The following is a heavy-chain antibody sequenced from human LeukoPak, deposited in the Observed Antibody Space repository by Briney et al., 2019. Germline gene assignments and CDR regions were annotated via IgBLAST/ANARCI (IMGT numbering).Heavy chain of an antibody. CDR2: ISSSSSTI. CDR1: GFTFSSYS. J-gene: IGHJ6*03. D-gene: IGHD5/OR15-5a*01. V-gene: IGHV3-48*04. CDR3: ARDQLYDFEYYYYMDV. Sequence: PGGSLRLSCAASGFTFSSYSMNWVRQAPGKGLEWVSYISSSSSTIYYADSVKGRFTISRDNAKNSLYLQMNSLRAEDTAVYYCARDQLYDFEYYYYMDVWGKGTTVTVSS.